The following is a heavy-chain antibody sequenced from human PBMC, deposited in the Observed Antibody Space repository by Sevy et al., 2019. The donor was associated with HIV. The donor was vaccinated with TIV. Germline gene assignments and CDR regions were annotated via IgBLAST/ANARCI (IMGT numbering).Heavy chain of an antibody. CDR1: GFSFSNYD. CDR3: MNLDYYDNTGSHPGYFDY. Sequence: GGYLRLSCAASGFSFSNYDIHWVRQAPGKGLEWMAVISDDGNYKDYADSVKGRFTISRDNSKNTLYVQMNSLRAEDTAVHYCMNLDYYDNTGSHPGYFDYWGQGTLVTVSS. V-gene: IGHV3-30*04. CDR2: ISDDGNYK. D-gene: IGHD3-22*01. J-gene: IGHJ4*02.